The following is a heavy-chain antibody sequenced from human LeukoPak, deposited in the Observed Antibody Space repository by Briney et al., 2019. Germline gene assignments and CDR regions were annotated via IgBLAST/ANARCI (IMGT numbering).Heavy chain of an antibody. D-gene: IGHD3-3*01. J-gene: IGHJ4*02. V-gene: IGHV3-23*01. Sequence: GGSLRLSCAASGFTFSSYAMSWVRQAPGKGLEWVSAISGSGGSTYYADSVRGGVTISRDNFTNTLYLQIYSPRAEDTAVYYCAKDRRRITIFGVVISSYFEYWGQGTLVTVS. CDR2: ISGSGGST. CDR3: AKDRRRITIFGVVISSYFEY. CDR1: GFTFSSYA.